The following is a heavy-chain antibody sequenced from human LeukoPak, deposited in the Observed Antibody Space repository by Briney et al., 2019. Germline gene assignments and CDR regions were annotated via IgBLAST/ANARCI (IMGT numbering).Heavy chain of an antibody. CDR1: GGSISSGSYY. V-gene: IGHV4-61*02. Sequence: SETLSLTCTVSGGSISSGSYYWSWIRQPAGKGLEWIGRINTGGSTNYNPSLNSRVTISVDTSKNQFSLKLSSVTAADTAVYYCARYHLLNRGVNWFDPWGQGTLVTVSS. J-gene: IGHJ5*02. CDR3: ARYHLLNRGVNWFDP. D-gene: IGHD2-2*01. CDR2: INTGGST.